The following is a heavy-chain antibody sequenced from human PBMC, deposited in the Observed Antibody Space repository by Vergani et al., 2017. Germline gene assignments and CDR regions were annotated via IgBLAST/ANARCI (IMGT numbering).Heavy chain of an antibody. CDR1: GFTFSSYS. CDR2: ISSSSSYI. V-gene: IGHV3-21*01. J-gene: IGHJ4*02. D-gene: IGHD5-12*01. Sequence: EVQLVESGGGLVKPGGSLRLSCAASGFTFSSYSMNWVRQAPGKGLEWVSSISSSSSYIYYADSVKGRFTISRDNAKNSLYLQMNSLRAEDTAVYYCAXDGVGYVDIVATIGLDYWGKGTLVTVSS. CDR3: AXDGVGYVDIVATIGLDY.